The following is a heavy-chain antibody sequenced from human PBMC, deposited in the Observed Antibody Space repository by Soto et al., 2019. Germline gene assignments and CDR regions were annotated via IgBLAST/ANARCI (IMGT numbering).Heavy chain of an antibody. J-gene: IGHJ3*02. Sequence: QVQLQESGPGLVKPSQTLSLTCTVSGGSISSGDYYWSWIRQPPGKGLEWIGYIYYSGSTYYNPSLKIGLTISVNTSKNQFSLKLSSVTAADTAVYYCARDRFLEWFNGAAFDIWGQGTMVTVSS. CDR1: GGSISSGDYY. D-gene: IGHD3-3*01. CDR3: ARDRFLEWFNGAAFDI. CDR2: IYYSGST. V-gene: IGHV4-30-4*01.